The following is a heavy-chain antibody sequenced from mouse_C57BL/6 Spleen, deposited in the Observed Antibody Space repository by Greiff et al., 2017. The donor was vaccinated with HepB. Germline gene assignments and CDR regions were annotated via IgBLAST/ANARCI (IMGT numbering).Heavy chain of an antibody. CDR2: INPYNGGT. CDR1: GYTFTDYY. CDR3: ARFGAYYSMFAY. D-gene: IGHD2-5*01. Sequence: EVQLQQSGPVLVKPGASVKMSCKASGYTFTDYYMNWVKQSHGKSLEWIGVINPYNGGTSYNQKFKGKATLTVDKSSSTAYMELNSLTSEDSAVYYCARFGAYYSMFAYWGQGTLVTVSA. J-gene: IGHJ3*01. V-gene: IGHV1-19*01.